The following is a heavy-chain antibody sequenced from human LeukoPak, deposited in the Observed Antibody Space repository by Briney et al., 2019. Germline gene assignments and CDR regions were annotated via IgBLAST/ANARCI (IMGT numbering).Heavy chain of an antibody. CDR2: ISGSGGST. J-gene: IGHJ4*02. Sequence: PGGSLRLSCAASGFTFSSYAMSWVRQAPGQGLEWVSAISGSGGSTYYADSVKGRFTISRDNSKNTLYLQMNSLRAEDTAVYYCAKDIPRDGGQYYFDYWGQGTLVTVSS. V-gene: IGHV3-23*01. D-gene: IGHD4-23*01. CDR1: GFTFSSYA. CDR3: AKDIPRDGGQYYFDY.